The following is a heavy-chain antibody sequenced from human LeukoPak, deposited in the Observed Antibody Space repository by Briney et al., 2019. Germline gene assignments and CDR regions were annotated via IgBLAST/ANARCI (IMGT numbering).Heavy chain of an antibody. J-gene: IGHJ3*02. Sequence: SETLSLTCTVSGDSVTSGGYFWTWIRQHPGKGLEWIGYISDSGTTSYNPSLKSRVSISVATSNNQFSLRLSSVTAADSAVYYCARDVVVTSSPDAFDIWGQGTMVTVSS. CDR2: ISDSGTT. CDR3: ARDVVVTSSPDAFDI. CDR1: GDSVTSGGYF. D-gene: IGHD2-21*02. V-gene: IGHV4-31*03.